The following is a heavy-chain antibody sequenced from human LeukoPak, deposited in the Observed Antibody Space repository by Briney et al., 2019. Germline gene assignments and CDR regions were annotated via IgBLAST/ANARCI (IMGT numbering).Heavy chain of an antibody. CDR2: IWYDGSNK. D-gene: IGHD2-15*01. Sequence: GGSLRLSCAASGFTFSSYGMHWVRQAPGKGLEWVAVIWYDGSNKYYADSVKGRFTISRDNSKNTLYLQMNSLRAEDTALYHCARDKSVGAAVGDAFDIWGQGTMVTVSS. J-gene: IGHJ3*02. CDR3: ARDKSVGAAVGDAFDI. CDR1: GFTFSSYG. V-gene: IGHV3-33*01.